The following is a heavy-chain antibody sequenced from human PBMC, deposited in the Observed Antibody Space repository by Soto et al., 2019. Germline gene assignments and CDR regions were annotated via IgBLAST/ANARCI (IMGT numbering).Heavy chain of an antibody. CDR2: IYYSGSN. D-gene: IGHD5-12*01. V-gene: IGHV4-39*01. J-gene: IGHJ6*02. CDR3: ARHFVYSCYQGYYYYYGMDV. Sequence: PSETLSLTCTVSGGSISSSSYNWGWHRQPPGKGREWIGSIYYSGSNYYNPSVRSGVTKAADTSKNQFSLKLSAVTAADTAEDYGARHFVYSCYQGYYYYYGMDVWGQGTTVTVSS. CDR1: GGSISSSSYN.